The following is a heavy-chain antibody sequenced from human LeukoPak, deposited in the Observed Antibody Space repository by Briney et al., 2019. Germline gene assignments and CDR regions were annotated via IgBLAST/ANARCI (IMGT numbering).Heavy chain of an antibody. J-gene: IGHJ4*02. CDR1: GYTFTSYG. V-gene: IGHV1-8*02. CDR3: ARGDFDY. Sequence: ASVKVSCKASGYTFTSYGISWVRQATGQGLEWMGWMNPNSGNTGFAQKFQDRVTMTRNTSISTAYMELSSLRSEDTAVYYCARGDFDYWGQGTLVTVSS. CDR2: MNPNSGNT.